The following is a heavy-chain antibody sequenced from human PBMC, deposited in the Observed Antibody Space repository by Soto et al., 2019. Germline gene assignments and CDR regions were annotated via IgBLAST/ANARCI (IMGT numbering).Heavy chain of an antibody. CDR1: GFSFSSHW. CDR3: VRAIAAPASY. Sequence: EVQLVESGGGSVQPGGSLRLSCVGSGFSFSSHWMHWVRRAPGKGLEWVANINQDGSEKYYVDSVKGRFTISRDNAKNSVFLQMNSLRAEDTALYYCVRAIAAPASYWGQGTLVTVSS. CDR2: INQDGSEK. J-gene: IGHJ4*02. V-gene: IGHV3-7*04. D-gene: IGHD6-6*01.